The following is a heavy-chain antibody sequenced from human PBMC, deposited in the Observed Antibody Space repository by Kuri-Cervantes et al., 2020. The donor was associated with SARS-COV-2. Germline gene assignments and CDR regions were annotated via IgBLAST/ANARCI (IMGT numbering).Heavy chain of an antibody. CDR1: GFTFSDYS. CDR3: ARAVSGGNSHYDF. D-gene: IGHD4-23*01. Sequence: GGSLRLSCAVSGFTFSDYSMHWVRQGPGRGLVWVSRIKSDGSSTSYTDSVEGRFTISRDNAKNTLYLQMNSLRAEDTAVHYCARAVSGGNSHYDFWGQGALVTVSS. CDR2: IKSDGSST. J-gene: IGHJ4*02. V-gene: IGHV3-74*01.